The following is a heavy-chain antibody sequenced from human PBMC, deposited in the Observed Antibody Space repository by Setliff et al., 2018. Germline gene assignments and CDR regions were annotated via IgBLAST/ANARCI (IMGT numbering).Heavy chain of an antibody. CDR1: GFNFKTYA. J-gene: IGHJ4*02. D-gene: IGHD1-1*01. Sequence: PVGSLRLSCGVAGFNFKTYAMTWVRQTPGKGLEWVGLIKSKADDGTTDYAAAVKGRFTISRDDSENMVFLQMNSLKTEDTAVYYCTTGDGLGNPYYFDYWGQGTLVTVSS. V-gene: IGHV3-15*01. CDR2: IKSKADDGTT. CDR3: TTGDGLGNPYYFDY.